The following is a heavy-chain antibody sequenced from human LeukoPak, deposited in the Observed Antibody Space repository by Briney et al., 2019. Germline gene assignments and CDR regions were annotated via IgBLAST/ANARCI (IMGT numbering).Heavy chain of an antibody. CDR2: ISGSGGST. V-gene: IGHV3-23*01. CDR3: ARDQEGLYFDY. J-gene: IGHJ4*02. Sequence: GGSLRLSCAASGFTFSSYAMSWVRQAPGKGLEWVSDISGSGGSTYYADSVKGRFTISRDNSKNTLYLQMNSLRAEDTAVYYCARDQEGLYFDYWGQGTLVTVSS. CDR1: GFTFSSYA.